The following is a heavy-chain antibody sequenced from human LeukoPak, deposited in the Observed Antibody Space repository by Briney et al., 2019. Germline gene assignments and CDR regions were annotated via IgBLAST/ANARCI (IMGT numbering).Heavy chain of an antibody. Sequence: GGSLRLSCAASGFTFSSYAMSWVRQAPGKGLEWVSPISGSGSSTYYANSVKGRFTISRDNSKNTLYLQMNSLRAEDTAVYYCAKGVAVASPYYFDYWGQGTLVTVSS. V-gene: IGHV3-23*01. J-gene: IGHJ4*02. CDR1: GFTFSSYA. D-gene: IGHD6-19*01. CDR2: ISGSGSST. CDR3: AKGVAVASPYYFDY.